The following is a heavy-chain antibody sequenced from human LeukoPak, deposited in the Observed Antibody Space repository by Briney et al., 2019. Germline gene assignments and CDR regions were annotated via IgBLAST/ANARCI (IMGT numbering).Heavy chain of an antibody. CDR1: GYTFTSYY. Sequence: GASVKVSCKASGYTFTSYYMHWVRQATGQGLEWMGWMNPHSGNTGYAQKFQGRVTITRNTSISTAYMEVSSLRSEDTAVYYCARVHRRCSSTSCYRAAWFDPWGQGTLVTVSS. CDR3: ARVHRRCSSTSCYRAAWFDP. D-gene: IGHD2-2*01. CDR2: MNPHSGNT. V-gene: IGHV1-8*03. J-gene: IGHJ5*02.